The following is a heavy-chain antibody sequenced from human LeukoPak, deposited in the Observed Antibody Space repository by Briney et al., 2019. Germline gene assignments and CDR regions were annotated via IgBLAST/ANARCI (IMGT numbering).Heavy chain of an antibody. J-gene: IGHJ4*02. CDR3: AKDHYWSIDY. CDR2: IKGDGIST. V-gene: IGHV3-74*01. CDR1: GFDFSSNW. D-gene: IGHD3-3*01. Sequence: GGSLRLSCAASGFDFSSNWMHWVRHAPGQGLVWVSRIKGDGISTNYADSVKGRFTIARDIAKNTLYLQMNSLRAEDTGVYYCAKDHYWSIDYWGRGTLVTVSS.